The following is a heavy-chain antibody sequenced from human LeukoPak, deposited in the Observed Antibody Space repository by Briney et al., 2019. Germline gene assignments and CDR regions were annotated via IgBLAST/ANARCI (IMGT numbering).Heavy chain of an antibody. J-gene: IGHJ4*02. D-gene: IGHD3-10*01. CDR2: IYYSGST. CDR1: GGSISSYY. V-gene: IGHV4-59*12. Sequence: SETLSLTCSVSGGSISSYYWSWIRQPPGKGLEWIGYIYYSGSTNYNPSLKSRVTISVDTSKNQFSLKLSSVTAADTAMYYCARDGLSGDSWGQGTLVIVSS. CDR3: ARDGLSGDS.